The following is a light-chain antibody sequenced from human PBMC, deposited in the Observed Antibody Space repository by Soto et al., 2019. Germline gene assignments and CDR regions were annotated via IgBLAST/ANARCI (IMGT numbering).Light chain of an antibody. CDR1: QSVYSY. CDR3: QQRSNWPIT. J-gene: IGKJ5*01. V-gene: IGKV3-11*01. Sequence: EIVLTQSPATLSLSPGERATLSFSASQSVYSYLAWYQQKPGQAPSLLIYNASNRATDIPASFRGSGSGTAFTLTISSLAPEEFAVYYCQQRSNWPITFGQATRLE. CDR2: NAS.